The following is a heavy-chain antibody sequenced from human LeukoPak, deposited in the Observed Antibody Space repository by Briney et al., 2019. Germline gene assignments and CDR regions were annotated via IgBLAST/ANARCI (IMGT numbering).Heavy chain of an antibody. V-gene: IGHV4-39*02. CDR3: ARENCANGVCYTGGRNWFDP. J-gene: IGHJ5*02. Sequence: SETLSLTRTVSGGSISSSSYYWGWTRQPPGKGLEYIGSIYYSGSAYHNPSLKSRVTMSVDTFKNQFSLKLTSVTAADTAVYYCARENCANGVCYTGGRNWFDPWGQGTLVTVSS. CDR2: IYYSGSA. D-gene: IGHD2-8*01. CDR1: GGSISSSSYY.